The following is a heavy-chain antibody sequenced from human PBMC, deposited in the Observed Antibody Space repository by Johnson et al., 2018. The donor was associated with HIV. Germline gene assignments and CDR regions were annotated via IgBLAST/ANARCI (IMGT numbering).Heavy chain of an antibody. CDR3: ASKLVRPRDAFDI. V-gene: IGHV3-30*04. CDR1: GFTFSSYA. Sequence: QMLLVESGGGVVQPGRSLRLSCAAYGFTFSSYAMHWVRQAPGKGLEWVAVISYDGSNKYYADSVKGRFTISRDNSKNTVYLQMNSLRAEDTGVYYCASKLVRPRDAFDIWGQGTMVTVSS. D-gene: IGHD6-13*01. CDR2: ISYDGSNK. J-gene: IGHJ3*02.